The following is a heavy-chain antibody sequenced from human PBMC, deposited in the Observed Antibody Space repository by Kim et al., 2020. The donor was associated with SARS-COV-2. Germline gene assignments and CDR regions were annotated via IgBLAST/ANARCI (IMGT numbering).Heavy chain of an antibody. V-gene: IGHV3-33*06. D-gene: IGHD1-26*01. J-gene: IGHJ5*02. CDR2: ISSDGSKK. CDR3: AKDRMGYWFAP. Sequence: GGSLRLSCEASGFTFSTYGMHWVRQAPGKGLEWVAVISSDGSKKYYADSVKGRFTISRDNSKNTLYLQMNSLRAEDTAVYYCAKDRMGYWFAPWGAGTLVTASS. CDR1: GFTFSTYG.